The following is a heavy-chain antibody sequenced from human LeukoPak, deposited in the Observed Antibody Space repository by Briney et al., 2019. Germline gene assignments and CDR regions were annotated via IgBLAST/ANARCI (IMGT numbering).Heavy chain of an antibody. J-gene: IGHJ4*02. D-gene: IGHD6-19*01. V-gene: IGHV3-30*18. CDR3: AKDGVTQWLAAYRRYYFDY. CDR2: ISYDGSNK. Sequence: GGSLRLSCAASGFTFSSYGMHWVRQAPGKGLEWVAVISYDGSNKYYADSVKGRFTISRDNSKNTLYLQMNSLRAEDTAVYYCAKDGVTQWLAAYRRYYFDYWGQGTLVTVSS. CDR1: GFTFSSYG.